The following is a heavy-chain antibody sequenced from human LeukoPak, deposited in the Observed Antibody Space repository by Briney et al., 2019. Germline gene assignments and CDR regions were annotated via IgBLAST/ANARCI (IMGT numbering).Heavy chain of an antibody. CDR2: INTGNGNT. CDR1: GYTLTSYA. J-gene: IGHJ4*02. D-gene: IGHD4-11*01. CDR3: ARGGSRMTTFYIIDY. V-gene: IGHV1-3*04. Sequence: GASVKVSCKASGYTLTSYAIHWVRQAPGQRPEWMGWINTGNGNTKYSQKFQGRVTITRVTSANTAYMELSSLRFEDTAVYYCARGGSRMTTFYIIDYWGQGTLVTVSS.